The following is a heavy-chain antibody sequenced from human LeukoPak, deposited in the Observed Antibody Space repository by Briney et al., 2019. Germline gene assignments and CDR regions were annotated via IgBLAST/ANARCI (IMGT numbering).Heavy chain of an antibody. CDR1: GFTFSNYW. V-gene: IGHV3-7*01. D-gene: IGHD1-26*01. Sequence: GGSLRLSCAVSGFTFSNYWMTWVRQAPGKGLEWVANINHDGSGPSYLDSVRGRFTNSRDNGRNSLSLQMTSLRVDDTAVYYCVRDLSRSSGTYSPPYFDFWGQGTLVTVSS. CDR2: INHDGSGP. J-gene: IGHJ4*02. CDR3: VRDLSRSSGTYSPPYFDF.